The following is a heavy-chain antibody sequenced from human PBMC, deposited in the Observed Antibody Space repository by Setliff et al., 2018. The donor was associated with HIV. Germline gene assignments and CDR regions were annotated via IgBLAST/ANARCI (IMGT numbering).Heavy chain of an antibody. CDR1: GFTFSSYA. J-gene: IGHJ6*02. CDR3: ARSFPYYYESSGLYAMDV. CDR2: ISASGNSP. V-gene: IGHV3-23*01. D-gene: IGHD3-22*01. Sequence: GGSLRLSCAASGFTFSSYAMSWVRQAPGKGLEWVSTISASGNSPYYVDSVKCRFTISRDNSKNTLYLQMNSLRAEDTAIYFCARSFPYYYESSGLYAMDVWGQGTTVTVSS.